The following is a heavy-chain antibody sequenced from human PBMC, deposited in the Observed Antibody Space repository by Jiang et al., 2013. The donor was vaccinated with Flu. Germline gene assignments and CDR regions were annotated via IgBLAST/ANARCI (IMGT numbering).Heavy chain of an antibody. CDR3: ARDRSGYDLIDY. Sequence: TLSLTCTVSGGSISSGGYYWSWIRQXPGKGLEWIGYIYDSGSTYYNPSLESRVTISVDTSKNQFSLKLSSVTAADTAVYYCARDRSGYDLIDYWGQGALVTVSS. CDR1: GGSISSGGYY. V-gene: IGHV4-31*03. J-gene: IGHJ4*02. D-gene: IGHD5-12*01. CDR2: IYDSGST.